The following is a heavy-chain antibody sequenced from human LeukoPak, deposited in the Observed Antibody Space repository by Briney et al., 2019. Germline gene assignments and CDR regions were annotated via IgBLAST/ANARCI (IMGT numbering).Heavy chain of an antibody. CDR1: GFTFSTYT. J-gene: IGHJ1*01. Sequence: PGGSLRLSCAASGFTFSTYTMNWVRQAPGKGLEWVPYISGSSGSIYYADSVKGRFTISRDNAKNSLYLQMNSLRAEDTAVYYCAKDGRNYYDSSGYVPGFQHWGQGTLVTVSS. CDR2: ISGSSGSI. D-gene: IGHD3-22*01. V-gene: IGHV3-48*01. CDR3: AKDGRNYYDSSGYVPGFQH.